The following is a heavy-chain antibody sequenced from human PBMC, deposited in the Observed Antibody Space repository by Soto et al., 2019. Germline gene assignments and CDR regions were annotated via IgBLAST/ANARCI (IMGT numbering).Heavy chain of an antibody. CDR1: GASISRYY. J-gene: IGHJ5*02. V-gene: IGHV4-59*12. CDR2: LYNTGST. D-gene: IGHD2-2*01. Sequence: SETLSLTCTVSGASISRYYWSWTRQSPGKGLEWIGDLYNTGSTIYNPSLKSRVTISVDRSKNQFSLKLSSVTAADTAVYYCARVPDRWGQGTLVTVSS. CDR3: ARVPDR.